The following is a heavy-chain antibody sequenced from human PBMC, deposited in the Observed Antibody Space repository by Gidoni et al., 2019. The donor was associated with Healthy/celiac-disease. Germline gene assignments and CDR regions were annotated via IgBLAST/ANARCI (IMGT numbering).Heavy chain of an antibody. CDR3: ANTGYCSSTSCYPFFDY. CDR1: GFTFSSSA. J-gene: IGHJ4*02. CDR2: ISGSGGST. Sequence: EVQLLESGGGLVQPGGSLRLSCAASGFTFSSSAMSWVRQAPGKGLEWVSAISGSGGSTYYADSVKGRFTISRDNSKNTLYLQMNSLRAEDTAVYYCANTGYCSSTSCYPFFDYWGQGTLVTVSS. V-gene: IGHV3-23*01. D-gene: IGHD2-2*01.